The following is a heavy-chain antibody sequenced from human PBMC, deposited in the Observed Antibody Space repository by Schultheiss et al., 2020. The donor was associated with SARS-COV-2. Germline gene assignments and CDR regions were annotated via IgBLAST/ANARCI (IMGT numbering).Heavy chain of an antibody. CDR3: ATDGERYCSGGSCSPAFDY. J-gene: IGHJ4*02. CDR1: GGTFSSYA. Sequence: SVKVSCKASGGTFSSYAISWVRQAPGQGLEWMGRIIPIFGIPNYAQKFQGRVTITADESTSTAYMELSSLRSEDTAVYYCATDGERYCSGGSCSPAFDYWGQGTLVTVSS. V-gene: IGHV1-69*13. D-gene: IGHD2-15*01. CDR2: IIPIFGIP.